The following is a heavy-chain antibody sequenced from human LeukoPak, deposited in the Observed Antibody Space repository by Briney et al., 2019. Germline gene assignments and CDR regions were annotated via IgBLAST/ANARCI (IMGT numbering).Heavy chain of an antibody. D-gene: IGHD5-12*01. CDR3: AKAGGYDYGGSDY. CDR2: ISGSGGST. V-gene: IGHV3-23*01. J-gene: IGHJ4*02. Sequence: GGSLRLSCAASGFTFRSYAMSWVRQAPGKGLEWVSAISGSGGSTYYADSVKGRFTISRDNSKNTLYLQMNSLRAEDTAVYYCAKAGGYDYGGSDYWGQGTLVTVSS. CDR1: GFTFRSYA.